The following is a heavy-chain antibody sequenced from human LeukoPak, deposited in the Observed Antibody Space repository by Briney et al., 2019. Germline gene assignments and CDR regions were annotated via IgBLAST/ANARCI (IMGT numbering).Heavy chain of an antibody. Sequence: SETLSLTCTVSGGSISSYYWSWIRQPAGKGLEWIGYIYYSGSTNYNPSLKSRVTISVDTSKNQFSLKLSSVTAADTAVYYCARVHALYSSGWYYFDYWGQGTLVTVSS. CDR1: GGSISSYY. D-gene: IGHD6-19*01. CDR3: ARVHALYSSGWYYFDY. V-gene: IGHV4-59*01. J-gene: IGHJ4*02. CDR2: IYYSGST.